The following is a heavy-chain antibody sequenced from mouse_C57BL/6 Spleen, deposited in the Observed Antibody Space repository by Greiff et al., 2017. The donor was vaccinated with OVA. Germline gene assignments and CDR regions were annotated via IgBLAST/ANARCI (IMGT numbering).Heavy chain of an antibody. CDR1: GYTFTDYY. CDR3: AREGYYYGSIYYYAMDD. V-gene: IGHV1-77*01. J-gene: IGHJ4*01. D-gene: IGHD1-1*01. Sequence: VKLMESGAELVKPGASVKISCKASGYTFTDYYINWVKQRPGQGLEWIGKIGPGSGSTYYNEKFKGKATLTADKSSSTAYMQLSSLTSEDSAVYFCAREGYYYGSIYYYAMDDWGQGTSVTVSS. CDR2: IGPGSGST.